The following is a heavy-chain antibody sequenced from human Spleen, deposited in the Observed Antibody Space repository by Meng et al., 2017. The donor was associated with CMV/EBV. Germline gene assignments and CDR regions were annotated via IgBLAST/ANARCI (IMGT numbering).Heavy chain of an antibody. Sequence: GESMKISCAASGFTFSDYWMHWVRQAPGKGLVWVSRINSAGTTTGYADSVKGRFTISRDNAMNTLHLQMNSLRAEDTAVYYCATSGGELPVYYYYYYAMDVWGQGPTVTVSS. CDR2: INSAGTTT. CDR3: ATSGGELPVYYYYYYAMDV. CDR1: GFTFSDYW. D-gene: IGHD1-26*01. J-gene: IGHJ6*02. V-gene: IGHV3-74*01.